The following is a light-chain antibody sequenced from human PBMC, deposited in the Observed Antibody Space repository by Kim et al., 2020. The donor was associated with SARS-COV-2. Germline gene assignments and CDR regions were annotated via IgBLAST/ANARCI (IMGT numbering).Light chain of an antibody. J-gene: IGLJ2*01. CDR1: SLRNYY. Sequence: SSELTQDPAVSVALGQTVRITCQGDSLRNYYPSWYQQKPGQAPLLVFFGKNNRPSGIPDRFSGSNSGNTASLTITGAQAEDEADYYCHCRDSGGNYQIFGGGTKLTVL. V-gene: IGLV3-19*01. CDR2: GKN. CDR3: HCRDSGGNYQI.